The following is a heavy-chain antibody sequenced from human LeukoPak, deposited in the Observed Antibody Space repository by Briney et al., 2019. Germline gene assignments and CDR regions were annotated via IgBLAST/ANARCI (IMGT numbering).Heavy chain of an antibody. J-gene: IGHJ6*02. V-gene: IGHV3-15*07. Sequence: AGGSLRLSCAASGFTFSNAWMNWVRQAPGKGLEWVGRIKSKTDGGTTDYAAPVKGRFTISRDDSKNTLYLQMNSLKTEDTAVYYCTTARQLVPWYYGMDVWGQGTTVTVSS. D-gene: IGHD6-6*01. CDR2: IKSKTDGGTT. CDR1: GFTFSNAW. CDR3: TTARQLVPWYYGMDV.